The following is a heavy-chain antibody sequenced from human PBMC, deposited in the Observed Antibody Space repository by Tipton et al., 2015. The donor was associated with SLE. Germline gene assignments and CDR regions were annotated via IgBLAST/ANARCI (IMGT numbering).Heavy chain of an antibody. J-gene: IGHJ4*02. CDR2: IRYDGSNK. CDR3: ANWPVLYGDTGRY. CDR1: GFTFSSYG. Sequence: GSLRLSCAASGFTFSSYGMHWVRQAPGKGLEWVAFIRYDGSNKYYADSVKGRFTISRDNSKNTLYLQMNSLRAEDTAVYYCANWPVLYGDTGRYWGQGTLVTVSS. D-gene: IGHD4-17*01. V-gene: IGHV3-30*02.